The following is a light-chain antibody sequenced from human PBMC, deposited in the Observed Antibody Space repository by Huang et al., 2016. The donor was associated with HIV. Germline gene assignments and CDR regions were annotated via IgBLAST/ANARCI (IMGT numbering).Light chain of an antibody. J-gene: IGKJ4*01. V-gene: IGKV1-39*01. CDR2: AAS. CDR3: QQSYSSLLS. Sequence: DIQMTQSPSSLSASVGDRVIMTCRASQTITTYLNWYQQRPGKAPKLRIYAASSLQSGVPSRFSGSGSGTDFTLTISSLQPEDFATYYCQQSYSSLLSFGGGTKVAIK. CDR1: QTITTY.